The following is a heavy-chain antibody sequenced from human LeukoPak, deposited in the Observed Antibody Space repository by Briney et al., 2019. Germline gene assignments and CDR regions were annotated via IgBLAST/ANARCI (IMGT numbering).Heavy chain of an antibody. J-gene: IGHJ4*02. Sequence: SETLSLTCTVSGGSISSGSYYWSWIRQPAGKGLEWIGRIYTSGSTNYNPSLKSRVTISVDTSKNQFSLKLSSVTAADTAVYYCARDLGGWTGYYDYWGQGTLVTVSS. CDR3: ARDLGGWTGYYDY. V-gene: IGHV4-61*02. D-gene: IGHD3/OR15-3a*01. CDR1: GGSISSGSYY. CDR2: IYTSGST.